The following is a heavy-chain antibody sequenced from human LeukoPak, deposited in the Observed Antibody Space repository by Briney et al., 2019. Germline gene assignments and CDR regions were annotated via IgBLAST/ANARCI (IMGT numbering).Heavy chain of an antibody. J-gene: IGHJ3*02. CDR2: TYYRSKWYN. D-gene: IGHD2-15*01. CDR1: GGGVSSNSAA. V-gene: IGHV6-1*01. Sequence: SQTLSLTCAISGGGVSSNSAAWNWIRQSPSRGLEWLGRTYYRSKWYNDYALSVESRIAINPDTSKNQFSLQLNSVTPEDTAVYYCAREVVAGDDAFDIRGQGTMVTVSS. CDR3: AREVVAGDDAFDI.